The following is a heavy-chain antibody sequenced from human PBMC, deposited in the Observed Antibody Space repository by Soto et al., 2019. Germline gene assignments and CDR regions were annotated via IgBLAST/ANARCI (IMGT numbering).Heavy chain of an antibody. J-gene: IGHJ4*02. Sequence: QVQLVQSGAEVKTPGSSVKVSCKASGGTFSSYTISWVRQAPGQGLEWMGRIIPILGIANYAQKFQGRVTITADKSTSTAYRALSSLSSEDTAVYYCATTRYRDDVSFAYWGQGTLVTVSS. V-gene: IGHV1-69*02. CDR2: IIPILGIA. CDR1: GGTFSSYT. D-gene: IGHD4-17*01. CDR3: ATTRYRDDVSFAY.